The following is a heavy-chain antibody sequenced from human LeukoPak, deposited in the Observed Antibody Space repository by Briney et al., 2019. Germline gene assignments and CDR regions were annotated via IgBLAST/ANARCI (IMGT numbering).Heavy chain of an antibody. CDR1: GGSLSSYY. J-gene: IGHJ4*02. Sequence: PSETLSLTCTVSGGSLSSYYWSWIRQPAGKGLEWIGRIYTSGSTNYNPSLKSRVTMSVDTSKNQFSLKLSSVTAADTAVYYCARLGVVPAAIVGYYFDYWGQGTLVTVSS. CDR3: ARLGVVPAAIVGYYFDY. CDR2: IYTSGST. D-gene: IGHD2-2*02. V-gene: IGHV4-4*07.